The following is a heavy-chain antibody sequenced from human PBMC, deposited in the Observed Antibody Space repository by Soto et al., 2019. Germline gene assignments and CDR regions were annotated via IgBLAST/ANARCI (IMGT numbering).Heavy chain of an antibody. CDR3: ARDRVGLLVNYYYYYGMDV. CDR1: GFTFSSYG. V-gene: IGHV3-33*01. D-gene: IGHD2-8*02. J-gene: IGHJ6*02. CDR2: IWYDGSNK. Sequence: GGSLRLSCAASGFTFSSYGMHWVRQAPGKGLEWVAVIWYDGSNKYYADSVKGRFTISRDNSKNTLYLQMNSLRAEDTAVYYCARDRVGLLVNYYYYYGMDVWGQGTTVTVSS.